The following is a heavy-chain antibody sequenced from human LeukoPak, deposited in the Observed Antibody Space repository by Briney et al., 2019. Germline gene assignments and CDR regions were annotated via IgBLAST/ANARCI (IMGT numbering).Heavy chain of an antibody. CDR3: TSYCSTSCYRDY. CDR1: GFTFSNAW. J-gene: IGHJ4*02. CDR2: IKSKTDGGTT. D-gene: IGHD2-2*01. Sequence: GRSLRLSCAASGFTFSNAWMSWVRQAPGKGLEWVGRIKSKTDGGTTDYAAPVKGRFTISRDDSKNTLYLQMNSLKTEDTAVYYCTSYCSTSCYRDYWGQGTLVTVSS. V-gene: IGHV3-15*01.